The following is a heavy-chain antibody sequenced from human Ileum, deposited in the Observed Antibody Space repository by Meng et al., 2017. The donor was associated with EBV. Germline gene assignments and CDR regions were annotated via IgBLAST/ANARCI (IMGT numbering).Heavy chain of an antibody. V-gene: IGHV6-1*01. CDR1: GDSVSSNSAA. D-gene: IGHD6-13*01. CDR3: ARGAYTSTWF. J-gene: IGHJ1*01. CDR2: TYYRSKWYY. Sequence: VHLPPSGTVPASPSQTLSPTCAIAGDSVSSNSAAWHWIRQSPSRGLEWLGRTYYRSKWYYDYAVSVKSRMTINPDTSKNQFSLQLNSVTPEDTAVYYCARGAYTSTWFWGQGTLVTVAS.